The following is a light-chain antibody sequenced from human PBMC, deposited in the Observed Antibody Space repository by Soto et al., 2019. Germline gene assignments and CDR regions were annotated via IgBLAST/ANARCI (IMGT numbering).Light chain of an antibody. J-gene: IGKJ5*01. CDR2: DAS. V-gene: IGKV1-5*01. Sequence: DIQMTQSPSTLSASGGDRVTITCRASQSISRWLAWYQQKPGKAPKALIYDASTLRSGVPSRFSGGGSGTEFTLTISSLQPDDFAAYYCQQYNTYSTFGQGTRLEIK. CDR1: QSISRW. CDR3: QQYNTYST.